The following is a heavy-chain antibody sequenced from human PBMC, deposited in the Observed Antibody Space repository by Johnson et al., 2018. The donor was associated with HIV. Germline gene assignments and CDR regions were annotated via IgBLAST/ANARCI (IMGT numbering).Heavy chain of an antibody. CDR1: GFTFSTYD. V-gene: IGHV3-7*02. CDR3: ARQSDDSSCFHI. D-gene: IGHD3-22*01. Sequence: EVQLVEFGGGLVQPGGSLRLSCAASGFTFSTYDMHWVRQATGKGLEWVANIKQDGSEKYYVDSVKGRFTISRDNAKNSLYLQMNSLRAEDTAVYYCARQSDDSSCFHIWGQGTMVTVSS. J-gene: IGHJ3*02. CDR2: IKQDGSEK.